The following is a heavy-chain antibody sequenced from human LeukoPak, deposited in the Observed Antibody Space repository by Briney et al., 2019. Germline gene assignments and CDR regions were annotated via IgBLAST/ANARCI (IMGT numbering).Heavy chain of an antibody. Sequence: GGSLRLSCGASGFTFSHFGLHWVRQAPGKGLEWVSFIRYDGSQKYYADSVKGRFTISRDNSKNTLYLQMTSLRPEDTALYYCAKGRDYGIDYWGQGNLVTVSS. D-gene: IGHD4-17*01. V-gene: IGHV3-30*02. CDR2: IRYDGSQK. CDR1: GFTFSHFG. J-gene: IGHJ4*02. CDR3: AKGRDYGIDY.